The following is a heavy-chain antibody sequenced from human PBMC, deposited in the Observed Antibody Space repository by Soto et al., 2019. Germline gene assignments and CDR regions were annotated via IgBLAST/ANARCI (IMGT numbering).Heavy chain of an antibody. D-gene: IGHD3-16*01. V-gene: IGHV4-30-4*01. CDR3: ARGRTESLRILTDIYFDY. Sequence: SETLSLTCTVSGVSISSGDYYWSWIRQPPGKGLEWIGYIYYSGSTYYNPSLKSRVTISVDTSKNQFSLKLSSVTAADTAVYYCARGRTESLRILTDIYFDYWGQGTLVTVSS. CDR2: IYYSGST. CDR1: GVSISSGDYY. J-gene: IGHJ4*02.